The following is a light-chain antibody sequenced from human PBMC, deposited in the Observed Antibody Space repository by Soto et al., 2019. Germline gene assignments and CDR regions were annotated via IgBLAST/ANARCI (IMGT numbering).Light chain of an antibody. V-gene: IGKV3-15*01. J-gene: IGKJ1*01. CDR1: QSMSDD. CDR2: EAS. Sequence: EIEMTQSPDTLSASPGERASFSCRASQSMSDDVAWYQQKPHQPPRLLIYEASTRASGVPARFSGGGSGTEFTLTISSLQSEDFAVYCCQQYSTWPRTFGQGTKVEVK. CDR3: QQYSTWPRT.